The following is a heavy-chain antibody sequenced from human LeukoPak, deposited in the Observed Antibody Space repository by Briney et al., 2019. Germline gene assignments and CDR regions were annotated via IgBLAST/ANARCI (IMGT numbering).Heavy chain of an antibody. CDR2: ISGSGGST. J-gene: IGHJ3*02. CDR3: AKGRYYYDSSDAFDI. CDR1: GFTFSNYA. D-gene: IGHD3-22*01. Sequence: GGSLRLSCAASGFTFSNYAMGWVRQAPGKGLEWVSAISGSGGSTYYADSVKGRFTISRDNSKNTLYLQMNSLRAEDTAVYYCAKGRYYYDSSDAFDIWGQGTMVTVSS. V-gene: IGHV3-23*01.